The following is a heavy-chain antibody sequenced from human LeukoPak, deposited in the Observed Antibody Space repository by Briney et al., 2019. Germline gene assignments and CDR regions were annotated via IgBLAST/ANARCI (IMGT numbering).Heavy chain of an antibody. J-gene: IGHJ2*01. CDR1: GFTFDDYA. Sequence: GGSLRLSCAASGFTFDDYAMHWVRQAPGKGLEWVSGISWNSGSIGYADSVKGRFTISRDNAKNSLYLQMNSLRAEDTALYYCAKDRRGYSGYGYDLWGRGTLVTVSS. CDR2: ISWNSGSI. CDR3: AKDRRGYSGYGYDL. V-gene: IGHV3-9*01. D-gene: IGHD5-12*01.